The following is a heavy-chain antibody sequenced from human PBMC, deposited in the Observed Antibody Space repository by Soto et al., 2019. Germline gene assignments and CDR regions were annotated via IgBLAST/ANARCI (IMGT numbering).Heavy chain of an antibody. V-gene: IGHV4-61*01. CDR3: GANRDMSDY. Sequence: ASETLSLTCTVSGGSVNSDSYYWSWIRQPPGKGLEWIGYIYYTGSTNNNPSLKSRVTISLDTSENEFSLKLYSVTAADTAVYYCGANRDMSDYWGQGTLVTVSS. J-gene: IGHJ4*02. D-gene: IGHD3-9*01. CDR2: IYYTGST. CDR1: GGSVNSDSYY.